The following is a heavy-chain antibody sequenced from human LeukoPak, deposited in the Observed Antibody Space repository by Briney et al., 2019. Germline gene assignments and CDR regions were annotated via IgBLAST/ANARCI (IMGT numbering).Heavy chain of an antibody. CDR2: ISSRSNYI. J-gene: IGHJ3*02. V-gene: IGHV3-21*06. Sequence: GGSLRLSCSASGFTFSRSSMIWVRQAPGKGLEWVSSISSRSNYIYYADSVKGRFTISRDNAKNSLYLQMNSLRAEDTAVYYCARGAFDDVGDYPDAFDIWGQGTMVTVSS. D-gene: IGHD4-17*01. CDR1: GFTFSRSS. CDR3: ARGAFDDVGDYPDAFDI.